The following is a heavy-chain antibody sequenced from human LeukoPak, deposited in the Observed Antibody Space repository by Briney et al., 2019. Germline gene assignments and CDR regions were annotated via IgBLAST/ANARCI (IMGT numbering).Heavy chain of an antibody. CDR2: IYSDNT. CDR1: GFTVSSNS. D-gene: IGHD4/OR15-4a*01. CDR3: ARRAGAYSHPYDY. Sequence: GGSLRLSCTVSGFTVSSNSMSWVRQAPGKGLEWVPFIYSDNTHYSDSVKGRFTISRDNSKNTLYLQMNSLRAKDTAVYYCARRAGAYSHPYDYWGQGTLVTVSS. V-gene: IGHV3-53*01. J-gene: IGHJ4*02.